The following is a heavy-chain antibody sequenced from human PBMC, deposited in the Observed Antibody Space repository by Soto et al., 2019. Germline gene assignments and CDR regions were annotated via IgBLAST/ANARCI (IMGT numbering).Heavy chain of an antibody. CDR1: GYTFTSYG. Sequence: ASVKVSCKASGYTFTSYGISWVRQAPGQGLEWMGWISAYNGNTNYAQKLQGRVTMTTDTSTSTAYMELRSLRSDDTAVYYCARDTGTYYDILTGYHYLDYWGQGTLVTVSS. CDR3: ARDTGTYYDILTGYHYLDY. CDR2: ISAYNGNT. D-gene: IGHD3-9*01. J-gene: IGHJ4*02. V-gene: IGHV1-18*01.